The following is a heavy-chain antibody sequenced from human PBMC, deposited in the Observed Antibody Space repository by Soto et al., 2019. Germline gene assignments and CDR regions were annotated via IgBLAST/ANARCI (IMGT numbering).Heavy chain of an antibody. CDR1: DGSSSSYY. Sequence: PSQTLSLTCTVSDGSSSSYYWRWIRQPPGKGLEWIGYIYYSGSTNYNPSLKSRVTISVDTSKNQFSLKLSSVTAADTAVYYCARLVWSYGTWFDPWGQGTLVTVSS. V-gene: IGHV4-59*08. D-gene: IGHD5-18*01. CDR3: ARLVWSYGTWFDP. CDR2: IYYSGST. J-gene: IGHJ5*02.